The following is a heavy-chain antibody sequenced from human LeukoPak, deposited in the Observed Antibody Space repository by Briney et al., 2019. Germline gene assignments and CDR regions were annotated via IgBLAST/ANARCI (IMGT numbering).Heavy chain of an antibody. Sequence: SETLSLTCTVSGGSISSYYWSWIRQPPGKGLEWIGYIYYSGSTNYNPSLKSRVTISVDTSKNQFSLKLSSVTAADTAVYYCARQLYYCYGMDVWGQGTTVTVSS. CDR1: GGSISSYY. V-gene: IGHV4-59*08. CDR3: ARQLYYCYGMDV. J-gene: IGHJ6*02. CDR2: IYYSGST.